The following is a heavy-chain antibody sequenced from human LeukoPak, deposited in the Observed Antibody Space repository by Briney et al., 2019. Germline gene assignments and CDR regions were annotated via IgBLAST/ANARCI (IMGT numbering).Heavy chain of an antibody. J-gene: IGHJ4*02. CDR2: ISPYNGNT. V-gene: IGHV1-18*01. CDR1: GYTFTTYG. Sequence: ASVKVSCKASGYTFTTYGITWVRQASGQGLEWVAWISPYNGNTRYAQKFQGRVTLAADTSSTTASLEMMSLRSDDTAVFYCARAFDTSAYHFDYWGQGTLVSVSS. CDR3: ARAFDTSAYHFDY. D-gene: IGHD2-2*01.